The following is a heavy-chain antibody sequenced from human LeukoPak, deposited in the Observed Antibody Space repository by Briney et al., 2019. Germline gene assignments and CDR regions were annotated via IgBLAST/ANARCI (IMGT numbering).Heavy chain of an antibody. V-gene: IGHV4-59*08. Sequence: KPSETLSLTCTVPGGSISSYYWSWIRQPPGKGLEWIGYIYYSGSTNYNPSLKSRVTISVDTSKNQFSLKLSSVTAADTAVYYCARHAGGYVDYWGQGTLVTVSS. CDR3: ARHAGGYVDY. D-gene: IGHD2-15*01. CDR2: IYYSGST. CDR1: GGSISSYY. J-gene: IGHJ4*02.